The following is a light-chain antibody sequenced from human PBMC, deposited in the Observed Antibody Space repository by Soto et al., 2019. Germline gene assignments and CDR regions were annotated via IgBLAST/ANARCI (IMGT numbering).Light chain of an antibody. CDR3: QQYNNWWT. CDR2: GAS. V-gene: IGKV3-20*01. Sequence: IVLTQSPGTLSLSPWERATLSCRASQSVSSSYLAWYQQKPGQAPRLLIYGASSRATGIPDRFSGSGSGTDFTLTISRLEPEDSAVYYCQQYNNWWTFGQGTKVDIK. J-gene: IGKJ1*01. CDR1: QSVSSSY.